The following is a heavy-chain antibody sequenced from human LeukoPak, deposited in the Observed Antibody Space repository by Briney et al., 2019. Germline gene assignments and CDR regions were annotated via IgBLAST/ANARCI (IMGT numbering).Heavy chain of an antibody. J-gene: IGHJ5*02. CDR2: IYRSGST. D-gene: IGHD3-10*01. CDR1: GGSISSSNW. V-gene: IGHV4-4*02. CDR3: ARDPGRITMVRGVIARWFDP. Sequence: SETLSLTCAVSGGSISSSNWWSWVRQPPGKGLEWIGEIYRSGSTNYNPSLKSRVTISVDKSKNQFSLKLSSVTAADTAVYYCARDPGRITMVRGVIARWFDPWGQGTLVTVSS.